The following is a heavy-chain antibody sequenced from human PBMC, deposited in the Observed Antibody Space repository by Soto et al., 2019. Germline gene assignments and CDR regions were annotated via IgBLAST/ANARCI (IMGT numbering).Heavy chain of an antibody. D-gene: IGHD3-10*01. J-gene: IGHJ4*02. CDR1: GGSISSGGYY. V-gene: IGHV4-31*03. CDR3: ARDKKGAGYYFDY. Sequence: QVQLQESGPGLVKPSQTLSLTCTVSGGSISSGGYYWSWIRQHPGKGLEWIGYIYYSGSTYYNPSLKSRVTISVDTSKNQFSLKLSSVTAADMAVYYCARDKKGAGYYFDYWGQGTLVTVSS. CDR2: IYYSGST.